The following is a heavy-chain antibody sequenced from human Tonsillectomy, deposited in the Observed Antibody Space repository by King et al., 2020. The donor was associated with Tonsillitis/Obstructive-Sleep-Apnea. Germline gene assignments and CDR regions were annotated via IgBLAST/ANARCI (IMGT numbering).Heavy chain of an antibody. V-gene: IGHV1-2*02. J-gene: IGHJ4*02. CDR1: GYTFTGYY. CDR2: VNPESGGT. D-gene: IGHD4-17*01. Sequence: VQLVESGAEVKKPGASVKVSCKASGYTFTGYYMHWVRQAPGQGLEWMGWVNPESGGTNYAQKFQGRLTITRDTSISTAYMELSRLRPDDTAVYYCARDPPTTVTTGDYWGQGTLVTVSS. CDR3: ARDPPTTVTTGDY.